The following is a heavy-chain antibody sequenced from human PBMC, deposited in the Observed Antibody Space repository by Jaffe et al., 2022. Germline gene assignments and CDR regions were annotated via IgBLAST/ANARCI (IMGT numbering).Heavy chain of an antibody. J-gene: IGHJ4*02. CDR1: GYSFTRYY. Sequence: QVHLVQSGAEVRKPGASVKASCKTSGYSFTRYYVHWVRQAPGGGLEWIGVINPSGGYTRYAQKFQGRVTVTMDTSTATVYMQLNNLRFEDTAVYFCSRVGEDTALEYWGQGTLVTVSS. CDR3: SRVGEDTALEY. V-gene: IGHV1-46*03. D-gene: IGHD5-18*01. CDR2: INPSGGYT.